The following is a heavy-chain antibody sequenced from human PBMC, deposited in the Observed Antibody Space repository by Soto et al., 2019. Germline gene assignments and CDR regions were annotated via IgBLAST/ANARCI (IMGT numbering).Heavy chain of an antibody. CDR3: AKHYGSQSGFIPPVDY. J-gene: IGHJ4*02. CDR2: IFSNDEK. D-gene: IGHD4-17*01. Sequence: SGPTLVNPTETLTLTCTVSGFSLSNARMGVSWIRQPPGKALEWLAHIFSNDEKSYSTSLKSRLTISKDTSKSQVVLTMTNMEPEDTATYYCAKHYGSQSGFIPPVDYWGQGTLVTVSS. V-gene: IGHV2-26*01. CDR1: GFSLSNARMG.